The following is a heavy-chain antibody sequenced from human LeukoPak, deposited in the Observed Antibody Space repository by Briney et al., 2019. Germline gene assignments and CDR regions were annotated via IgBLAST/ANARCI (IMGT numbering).Heavy chain of an antibody. CDR2: ITGSGGST. V-gene: IGHV3-23*01. CDR3: AKMAEDYYYGAGRHFDY. Sequence: GGSLRLSCAASGFTFSSYAMTWVRQAPGKGLEWVSVITGSGGSTYYADSVKGRFTISRDNSKNTLYLQMNNLRAEDTAVYYCAKMAEDYYYGAGRHFDYWGQGTLVSVSS. CDR1: GFTFSSYA. D-gene: IGHD3-10*01. J-gene: IGHJ4*02.